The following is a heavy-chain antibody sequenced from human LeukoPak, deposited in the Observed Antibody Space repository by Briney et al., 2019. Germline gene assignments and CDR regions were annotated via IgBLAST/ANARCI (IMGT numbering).Heavy chain of an antibody. CDR3: ARGRLWHVFDY. D-gene: IGHD5-18*01. CDR1: GFTFSDYW. V-gene: IGHV3-7*01. Sequence: PGGSLRLSCAASGFTFSDYWMSWVRQSPGKGLEWVANIKHDGSEKYYVDSVKGRFTISRDNAKNSLYLQMNSLRAEDTAVYYCARGRLWHVFDYWGQGTLVTVSS. CDR2: IKHDGSEK. J-gene: IGHJ4*02.